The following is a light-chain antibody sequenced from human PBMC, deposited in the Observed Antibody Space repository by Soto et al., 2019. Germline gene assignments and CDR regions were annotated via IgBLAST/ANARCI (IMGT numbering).Light chain of an antibody. J-gene: IGKJ1*01. Sequence: EIVSTQSPGTPSLSPGERATLPCRASQTVSGRFLAWYQQKPGQAPRLLIYAASSRATGIPGRFSGSGSGTDFTLSISRLEPEDFAVYFCQQYGTSPQTFGQGTKVDTK. V-gene: IGKV3-20*01. CDR1: QTVSGRF. CDR2: AAS. CDR3: QQYGTSPQT.